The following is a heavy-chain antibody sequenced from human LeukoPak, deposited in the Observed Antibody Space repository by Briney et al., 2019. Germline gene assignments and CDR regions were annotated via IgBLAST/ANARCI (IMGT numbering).Heavy chain of an antibody. CDR3: ARDQRYCSGGSCWGPLGDV. D-gene: IGHD2-15*01. J-gene: IGHJ6*04. Sequence: SQTLSLTCAISGDSVSSNSAAWNWIRQSPSRGLEWLGRTYYRSKWYNDYAVSVKSRITINPDTSKNQFSLQLNSVTPEDTAVYYCARDQRYCSGGSCWGPLGDVWGKGTTVTFSS. CDR2: TYYRSKWYN. V-gene: IGHV6-1*01. CDR1: GDSVSSNSAA.